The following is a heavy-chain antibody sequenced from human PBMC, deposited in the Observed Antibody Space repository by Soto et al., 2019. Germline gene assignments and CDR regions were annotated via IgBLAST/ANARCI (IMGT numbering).Heavy chain of an antibody. CDR1: GYTFSNYD. CDR2: MNPNSGNT. D-gene: IGHD5-18*01. CDR3: GRLAPRAAHLWLPSHY. Sequence: ASVKVSCKASGYTFSNYDINWVRQATGQGLEWMGWMNPNSGNTGYAQKFQGRVTMTRDFFISTAYMELSSLRADDTAVYYCGRLAPRAAHLWLPSHYRGQGTLVPVSS. V-gene: IGHV1-8*01. J-gene: IGHJ4*01.